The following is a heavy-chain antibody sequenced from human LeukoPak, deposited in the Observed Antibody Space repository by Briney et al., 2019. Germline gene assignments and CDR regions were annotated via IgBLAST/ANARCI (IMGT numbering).Heavy chain of an antibody. CDR2: INHSGST. Sequence: SETLSLTCAVYGGSFSGYYWSWIRQPPGKGLEWIGEINHSGSTNYNPSLKSRVTISIDTSKKHFFLKLKSVTAADTAVYYCARVMVRGVIIMVFDYWGQGTLVTVSS. J-gene: IGHJ4*02. V-gene: IGHV4-34*01. CDR3: ARVMVRGVIIMVFDY. D-gene: IGHD3-10*01. CDR1: GGSFSGYY.